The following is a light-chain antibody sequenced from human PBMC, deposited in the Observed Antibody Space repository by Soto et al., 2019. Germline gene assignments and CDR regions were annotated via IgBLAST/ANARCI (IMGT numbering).Light chain of an antibody. CDR1: QSVSSN. V-gene: IGKV3-15*01. Sequence: EIVMTQSPATLSVSPGERATLSCRASQSVSSNLAWYQQKPGQAPRLLIYGASTRATGIPARFSGSGSGTEFTLTITSLQSEDFAVDYCQQYNKWPPLTFGGGTKVEIK. CDR3: QQYNKWPPLT. CDR2: GAS. J-gene: IGKJ4*01.